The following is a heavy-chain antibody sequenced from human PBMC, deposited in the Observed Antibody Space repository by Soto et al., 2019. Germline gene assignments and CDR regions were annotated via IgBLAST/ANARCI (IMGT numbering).Heavy chain of an antibody. D-gene: IGHD3-22*01. CDR1: GGSISSGGYS. Sequence: PSETLSLTCAISGGSISSGGYSWSWIRQPPGKGLEWIGYIYHSGSTYYNPSLKSRVTISVDRSKNQFSLKLSSVTAADTAVYYCARVYYYDSSGYYFDYWGQGTLVTVS. J-gene: IGHJ4*02. CDR2: IYHSGST. CDR3: ARVYYYDSSGYYFDY. V-gene: IGHV4-30-2*01.